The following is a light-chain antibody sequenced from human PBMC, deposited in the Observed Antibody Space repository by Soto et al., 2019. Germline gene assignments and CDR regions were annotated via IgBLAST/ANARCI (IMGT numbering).Light chain of an antibody. CDR3: QLYNIYPLT. CDR1: QDINSY. V-gene: IGKV1D-16*01. Sequence: DVQMTQSPSSLSASVGDRATITCRASQDINSYLAWYQQKPGHAPKSLIYAESSLQTGDPSWCSGSEHGTDVTHPISNLQPEYSAAYCGQLYNIYPLTFGGGTEVEIK. CDR2: AES. J-gene: IGKJ4*02.